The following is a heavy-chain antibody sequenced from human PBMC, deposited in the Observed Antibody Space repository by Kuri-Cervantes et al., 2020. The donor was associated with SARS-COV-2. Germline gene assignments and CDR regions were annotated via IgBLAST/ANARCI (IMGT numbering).Heavy chain of an antibody. CDR2: ISYDGSNK. Sequence: GGSLRLSCAASGFTFSSYAMHWVRQAPGKGLEWVAVISYDGSNKYYADSVKGRFTISRDNSKNTLYLQMNSLRAEDTAVYYCAKVSNILELLDPFDYWGQGTLVTVSS. V-gene: IGHV3-30-3*01. CDR3: AKVSNILELLDPFDY. CDR1: GFTFSSYA. D-gene: IGHD1-7*01. J-gene: IGHJ4*02.